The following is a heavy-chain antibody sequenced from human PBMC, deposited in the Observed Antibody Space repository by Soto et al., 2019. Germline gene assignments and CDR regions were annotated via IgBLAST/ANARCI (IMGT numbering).Heavy chain of an antibody. CDR3: AKDSSTYYYDSSAFDY. V-gene: IGHV3-30*18. D-gene: IGHD3-22*01. CDR1: GFTFSSYG. J-gene: IGHJ4*02. CDR2: ISYDGSNI. Sequence: PGGSLRLSCAASGFTFSSYGMHWVRQAPGKGLEWVAVISYDGSNIYYADSVKGRFTISRDNSKNTLYLQMNSLRAEDTAVYYCAKDSSTYYYDSSAFDYWGQGTLVTVSS.